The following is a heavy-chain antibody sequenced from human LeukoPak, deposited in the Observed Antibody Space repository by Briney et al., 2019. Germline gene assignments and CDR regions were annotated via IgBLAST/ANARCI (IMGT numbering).Heavy chain of an antibody. Sequence: SGTLSLTCAVYGGSFSGYYWSWIRQPPGKGLEWIGEINHSGSTNYNPSLKSRVTISVDTSKNQFSLKLSSVTAADTAVYYCARADYRGAFDIWGQGTMVTVSS. D-gene: IGHD4-11*01. J-gene: IGHJ3*02. CDR3: ARADYRGAFDI. V-gene: IGHV4-34*01. CDR2: INHSGST. CDR1: GGSFSGYY.